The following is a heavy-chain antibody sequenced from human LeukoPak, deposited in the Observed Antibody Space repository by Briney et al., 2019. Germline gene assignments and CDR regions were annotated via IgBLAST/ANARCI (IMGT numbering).Heavy chain of an antibody. Sequence: SETLSLTCTVSGGSISSGDYCWSWIRQPPGKGLEWIGYIYYSGSTYYNPSLKSRVTISVDTSKNQFSLKLSSVTAADTAVYYCARDYTYGDYTNWYFDLWGRGTLVTVSS. J-gene: IGHJ2*01. CDR1: GGSISSGDYC. V-gene: IGHV4-30-4*08. CDR2: IYYSGST. CDR3: ARDYTYGDYTNWYFDL. D-gene: IGHD4-17*01.